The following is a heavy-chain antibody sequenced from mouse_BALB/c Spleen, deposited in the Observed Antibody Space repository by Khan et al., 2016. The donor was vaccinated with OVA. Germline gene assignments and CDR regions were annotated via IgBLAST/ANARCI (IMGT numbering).Heavy chain of an antibody. Sequence: QVQLKESGPGLVQPSQSLSITCTVSGFSLTTYGVHWVRQSPGKGLEWLGVIWSGGSTDYNAAFISRLSISKDNSKSQVFFKMNSLQANDTAIYYCARNDDYDEGLAYWGQGTLVIVSA. CDR2: IWSGGST. CDR1: GFSLTTYG. CDR3: ARNDDYDEGLAY. J-gene: IGHJ3*01. V-gene: IGHV2-2*02. D-gene: IGHD2-4*01.